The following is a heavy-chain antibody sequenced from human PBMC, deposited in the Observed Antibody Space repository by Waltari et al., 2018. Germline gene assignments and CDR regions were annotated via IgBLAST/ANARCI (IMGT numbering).Heavy chain of an antibody. V-gene: IGHV4-38-2*02. J-gene: IGHJ5*02. CDR2: IHHSGSA. CDR1: GYSISNFYY. CDR3: ARQPIEGNLPDWFDP. Sequence: QVQLQQSGPGLVKPSETLSLTCTVSGYSISNFYYWGWIRQPPGKGLEWIGSIHHSGSAYYTPSLNSRVTISLETSKNQFSLKLTSVAATDTAIYYCARQPIEGNLPDWFDPWGQGTLVTVSS. D-gene: IGHD1-1*01.